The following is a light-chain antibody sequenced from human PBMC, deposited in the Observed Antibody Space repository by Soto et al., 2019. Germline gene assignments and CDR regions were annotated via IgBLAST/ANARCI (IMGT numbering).Light chain of an antibody. CDR2: EAS. Sequence: DIQMTQSPSSLSASVGDRVTITCRASQGISNYLAWYQQKPGKPPKLLIYEASTLQSGVPSRFSGSGFGTDFTLTISSLQPEDVAAYYCQTYNSAPFTFGPGTKVDIK. CDR1: QGISNY. J-gene: IGKJ3*01. CDR3: QTYNSAPFT. V-gene: IGKV1-27*01.